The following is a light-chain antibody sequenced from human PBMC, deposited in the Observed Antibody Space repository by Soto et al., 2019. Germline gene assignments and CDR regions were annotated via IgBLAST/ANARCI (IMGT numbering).Light chain of an antibody. V-gene: IGKV3-15*01. CDR1: QTVYSN. Sequence: ETVMTQSPVTLSASPGERATLSCWASQTVYSNLAWYQQKPGQAPRLLIYSTSTRATGIPASFSGSGSGTDFTLTISSRQSEDCAVYYCQQYNTWPLTFGGGTEVEIK. J-gene: IGKJ4*02. CDR2: STS. CDR3: QQYNTWPLT.